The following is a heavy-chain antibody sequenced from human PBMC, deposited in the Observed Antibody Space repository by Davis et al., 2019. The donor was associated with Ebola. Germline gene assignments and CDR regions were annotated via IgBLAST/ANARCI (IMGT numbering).Heavy chain of an antibody. CDR2: ISPYNGNT. V-gene: IGHV1-18*01. J-gene: IGHJ4*02. Sequence: AASVKVSCKASGGTFSSYAISWVRQAPGQGLEWMGWISPYNGNTNYAQKLQGRVTMTTDTSTSTAYMELRSLRSDDTAVYYCARDGPYSSSWYFDYWGQGTLVTVSS. CDR3: ARDGPYSSSWYFDY. CDR1: GGTFSSYA. D-gene: IGHD6-13*01.